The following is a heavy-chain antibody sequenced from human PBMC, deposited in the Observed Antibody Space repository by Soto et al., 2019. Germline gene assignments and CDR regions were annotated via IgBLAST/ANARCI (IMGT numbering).Heavy chain of an antibody. CDR2: VYWDDDK. J-gene: IGHJ4*02. CDR3: AHLSDYYCFDY. D-gene: IGHD4-17*01. V-gene: IGHV2-5*02. CDR1: GFSLSTSGVGVG. Sequence: QITLKESGPTLVKPKQTLTLTCTFSGFSLSTSGVGVGVGWIRQAPGKALEWLGLVYWDDDKRSSPPLKSRLTITRDTSKNQLVLTVTNMYPMDTGTYSCAHLSDYYCFDYWGQGILVTVSS.